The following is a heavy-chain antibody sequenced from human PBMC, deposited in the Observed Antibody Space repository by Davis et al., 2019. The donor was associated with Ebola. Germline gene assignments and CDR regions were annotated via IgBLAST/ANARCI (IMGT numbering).Heavy chain of an antibody. CDR3: ARHWLATILDLEYYFDY. V-gene: IGHV4-59*08. CDR1: GGSISSYY. J-gene: IGHJ4*02. D-gene: IGHD5-24*01. Sequence: GSLRLSCTVSGGSISSYYWSWIRQPPGKGLEWIGYIYYSGSTNYNPSLKSRVTISVDTSKNQFSLKLSSVTAADTAVYYCARHWLATILDLEYYFDYWGQGTLVTVSS. CDR2: IYYSGST.